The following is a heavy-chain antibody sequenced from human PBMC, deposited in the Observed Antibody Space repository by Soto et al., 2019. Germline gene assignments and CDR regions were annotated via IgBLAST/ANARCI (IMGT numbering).Heavy chain of an antibody. CDR1: GFTFDDYA. V-gene: IGHV3-9*01. D-gene: IGHD6-13*01. Sequence: EVQLVESGGGLVQPGRSLRLSCAASGFTFDDYAMHWVRQAPGKGLEWVSGISWNSGSIGYADSVKGRFTISRDNAKNSLYLQMNSLRAEDTALYYCAKEHSSSWSFDYWGQGTLVTVSS. CDR2: ISWNSGSI. CDR3: AKEHSSSWSFDY. J-gene: IGHJ4*02.